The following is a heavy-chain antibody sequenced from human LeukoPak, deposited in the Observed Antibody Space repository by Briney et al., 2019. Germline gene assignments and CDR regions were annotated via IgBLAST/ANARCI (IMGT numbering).Heavy chain of an antibody. V-gene: IGHV4-39*01. CDR2: IYYSGST. J-gene: IGHJ5*02. CDR3: AGHVFVLMVYATFMNWFDP. D-gene: IGHD2-8*01. CDR1: GGSISSSSYY. Sequence: PSETLSLTCTVSGGSISSSSYYWGWIRQPPGKGLEWIGSIYYSGSTYYNPSLKSRVTISVDTSKNQFSLKLSSVTAANTAVYYCAGHVFVLMVYATFMNWFDPWGQGTLITVSS.